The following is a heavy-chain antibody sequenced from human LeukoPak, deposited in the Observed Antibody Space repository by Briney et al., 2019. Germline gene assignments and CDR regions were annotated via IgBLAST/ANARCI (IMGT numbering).Heavy chain of an antibody. Sequence: ASVKVSCKASGYTFTGYYMHWVRQAPGQGLEWMGWINPNSGGTNYAQKFQGRVTMTRDTSISTAYMELRSLRFDDTAVYYCARPNDSGWPLGVMDVWGQGTTVTVSS. CDR2: INPNSGGT. D-gene: IGHD6-19*01. CDR1: GYTFTGYY. V-gene: IGHV1-2*02. CDR3: ARPNDSGWPLGVMDV. J-gene: IGHJ6*02.